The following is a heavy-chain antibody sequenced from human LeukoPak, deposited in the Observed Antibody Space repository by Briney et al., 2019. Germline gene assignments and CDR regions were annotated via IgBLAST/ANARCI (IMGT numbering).Heavy chain of an antibody. Sequence: ASVTVSCTAFGYSFTRYAMHWVRQAPGQRLEWMGWINAGNGNTKYSQKFQGRVTITRDTSASTVYMELSSLRSEDTAVYYCARGEIVITFGSSRPGDAFNIWGQGTMVTVSS. CDR2: INAGNGNT. CDR1: GYSFTRYA. D-gene: IGHD3-16*01. CDR3: ARGEIVITFGSSRPGDAFNI. J-gene: IGHJ3*02. V-gene: IGHV1-3*01.